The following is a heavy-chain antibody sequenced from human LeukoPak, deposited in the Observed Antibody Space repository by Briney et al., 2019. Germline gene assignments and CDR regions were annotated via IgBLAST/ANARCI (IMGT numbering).Heavy chain of an antibody. J-gene: IGHJ6*02. CDR2: IYYSGST. CDR1: GGSISRYY. CDR3: ARGQGGMVRGAEPPYYYYGMDV. Sequence: SETLSLTCTVPGGSISRYYWSWIGQPPGKEMEWIGYIYYSGSTNYNPSLKSRVTISVDTSKNQFSLKLSSVTAADTAVYYCARGQGGMVRGAEPPYYYYGMDVWGQGTTVTVSS. D-gene: IGHD3-10*01. V-gene: IGHV4-59*01.